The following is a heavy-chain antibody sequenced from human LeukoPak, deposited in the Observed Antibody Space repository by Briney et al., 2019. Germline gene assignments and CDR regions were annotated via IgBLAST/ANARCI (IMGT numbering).Heavy chain of an antibody. D-gene: IGHD2-2*01. J-gene: IGHJ3*01. CDR3: TKDIRPYQLPTNSDAFDV. V-gene: IGHV3-9*03. CDR1: GFTFYDYA. Sequence: PGRSLRLSCAASGFTFYDYAMHWVRQAPGKGLEWVSGISWNSGSIVYADSVKGRFTISRDKAKKSLYLQMNSLRTEDMALYYCTKDIRPYQLPTNSDAFDVWGQGTMVTVSS. CDR2: ISWNSGSI.